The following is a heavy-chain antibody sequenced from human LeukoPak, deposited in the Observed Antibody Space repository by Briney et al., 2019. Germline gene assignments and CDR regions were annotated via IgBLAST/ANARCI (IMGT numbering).Heavy chain of an antibody. CDR2: LYYSGST. CDR1: VGSISSSSYY. D-gene: IGHD2-2*01. Sequence: PSETLSLTCTVSVGSISSSSYYWGWIRQPPGKGLEWIGSLYYSGSTYYNPSLKSRVTISVDTSKNQFSLKLSSVTAADTAVYYCARGYCSSTSCYSDAFDIWGQGTMVTVSS. CDR3: ARGYCSSTSCYSDAFDI. J-gene: IGHJ3*02. V-gene: IGHV4-39*01.